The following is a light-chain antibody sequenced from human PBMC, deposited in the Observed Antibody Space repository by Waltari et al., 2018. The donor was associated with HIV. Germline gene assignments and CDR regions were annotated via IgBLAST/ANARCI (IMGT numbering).Light chain of an antibody. CDR2: KDT. Sequence: SYDLTHPPSVSVSPGQTARITCSGNAYPKQYAYWYQQKPGQAPVLLIYKDTERPSGIPERFSGSSSGTTVTLTISGVQAEDEADYYCQSADTTGSLYVFGTGTKVTV. CDR3: QSADTTGSLYV. J-gene: IGLJ1*01. CDR1: AYPKQY. V-gene: IGLV3-25*03.